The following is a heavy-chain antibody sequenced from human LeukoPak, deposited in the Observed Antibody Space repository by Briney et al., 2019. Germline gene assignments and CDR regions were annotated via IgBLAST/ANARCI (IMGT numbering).Heavy chain of an antibody. J-gene: IGHJ4*02. CDR2: IYYSGST. Sequence: SETLSLTCTVSGGSISNYYWSWIRQPPGKGLEWIGYIYYSGSTNYNPSLKSRVTISVDTSKNQFSLKLSSVTAADTAVYYCARITYYYDSSGYSDYWGQGTLVTVSS. CDR1: GGSISNYY. V-gene: IGHV4-59*08. D-gene: IGHD3-22*01. CDR3: ARITYYYDSSGYSDY.